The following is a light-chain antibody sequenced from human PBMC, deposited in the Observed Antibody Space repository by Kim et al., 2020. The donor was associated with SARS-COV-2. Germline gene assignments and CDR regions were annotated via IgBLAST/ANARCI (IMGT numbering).Light chain of an antibody. CDR1: NSNIGVNT. V-gene: IGLV1-44*01. J-gene: IGLJ3*02. CDR3: ATWDDILNAWV. CDR2: RNY. Sequence: ELTQPPSASGTPGQRVTISCSGSNSNIGVNTVNWYQQFPGTAPKLLIYRNYQRPSGVPDRFSGSKSGTSASLALSGLLSEDEADYYCATWDDILNAWVFGGGTQLTV.